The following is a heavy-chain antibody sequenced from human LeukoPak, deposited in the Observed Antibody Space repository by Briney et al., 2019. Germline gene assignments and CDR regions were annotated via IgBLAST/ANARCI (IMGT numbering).Heavy chain of an antibody. D-gene: IGHD6-19*01. CDR1: GYTFSSYD. CDR3: ARRRVGGTRGGRTKFDY. V-gene: IGHV1-8*03. Sequence: ASVKVSCKASGYTFSSYDINWVRQATGQGLEWKGWMNPNSGNTGYAQKFQGRVTITRNTSISTAYMELSSLRSEDTAVYYCARRRVGGTRGGRTKFDYWGQGTLVTVSS. J-gene: IGHJ4*01. CDR2: MNPNSGNT.